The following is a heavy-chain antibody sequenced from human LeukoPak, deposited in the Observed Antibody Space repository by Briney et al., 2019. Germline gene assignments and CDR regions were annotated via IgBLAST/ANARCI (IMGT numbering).Heavy chain of an antibody. CDR3: TTGEGSGWFRPAQYYFDY. CDR1: GFTFSNAW. D-gene: IGHD6-19*01. Sequence: GGSLRLSCAASGFTFSNAWMSWVRQAPGKGLEWVGRMKSKTDGGTTDYAAPVKGRFTISRDDSKNTLYLQMNSLKTEDTAVYYCTTGEGSGWFRPAQYYFDYWGQGTLVTVSS. CDR2: MKSKTDGGTT. V-gene: IGHV3-15*01. J-gene: IGHJ4*02.